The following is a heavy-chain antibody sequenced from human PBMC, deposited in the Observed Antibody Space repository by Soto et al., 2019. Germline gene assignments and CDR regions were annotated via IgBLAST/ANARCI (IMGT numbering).Heavy chain of an antibody. CDR3: SKSITARPFDY. D-gene: IGHD6-6*01. CDR2: ISGSGGNT. CDR1: GFTFSSYA. V-gene: IGHV3-23*01. J-gene: IGHJ4*02. Sequence: GGSLRLSCTASGFTFSSYAMSWVRQAPGKGLEWVSAISGSGGNTYYADSVKGRFTISRDNSKNTLYLQMNSLRAEDTAVYYCSKSITARPFDYWGQGALVTVSS.